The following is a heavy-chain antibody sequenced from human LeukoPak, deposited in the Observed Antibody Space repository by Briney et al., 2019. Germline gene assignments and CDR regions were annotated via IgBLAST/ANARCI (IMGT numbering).Heavy chain of an antibody. D-gene: IGHD6-19*01. Sequence: GRSLRLSCAASGFTFSSYAMTWVRQAPGEGLEWVSAITGSGDSTYYADSVKGRFTISRDNSKNTLYLQMNSLRVEDTAVYYCAKDRPGSGWFLDYWGQGTLVTVSS. CDR1: GFTFSSYA. CDR3: AKDRPGSGWFLDY. J-gene: IGHJ4*02. V-gene: IGHV3-23*01. CDR2: ITGSGDST.